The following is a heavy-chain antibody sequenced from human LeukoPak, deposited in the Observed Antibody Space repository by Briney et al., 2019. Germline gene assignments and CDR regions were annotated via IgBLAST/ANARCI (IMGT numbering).Heavy chain of an antibody. CDR2: IKQDGSEK. V-gene: IGHV3-7*01. Sequence: GGSLRLSCAASGLTFSSYWMSWVRQAPGKGLEWVANIKQDGSEKYYVDSVKGRFTISRDNAKNSLYLQMNSLRAEDTAVYYCARVISNCSSTSCWHYYYMDIWGKGTTVTISS. D-gene: IGHD2-2*01. CDR1: GLTFSSYW. CDR3: ARVISNCSSTSCWHYYYMDI. J-gene: IGHJ6*03.